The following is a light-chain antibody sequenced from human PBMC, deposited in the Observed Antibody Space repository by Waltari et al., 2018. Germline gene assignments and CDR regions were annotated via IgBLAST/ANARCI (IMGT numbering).Light chain of an antibody. J-gene: IGLJ7*01. CDR2: END. Sequence: QSGLTQPPSLSAAPGQKVTISCSGTSSNIGNNYVAWYQQIPGTVPKLLIYENDKGPSGVPGRFSGPRAGTSATLVITGLLTGDEADYYCGTWDSSLSGGGFGGGTHLTGL. CDR1: SSNIGNNY. CDR3: GTWDSSLSGGG. V-gene: IGLV1-51*02.